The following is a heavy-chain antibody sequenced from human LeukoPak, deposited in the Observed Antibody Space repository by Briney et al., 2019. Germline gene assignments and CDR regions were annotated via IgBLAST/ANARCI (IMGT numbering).Heavy chain of an antibody. CDR3: AREECFGSRCYSSNPTWYFYYMDV. V-gene: IGHV3-11*04. D-gene: IGHD2-15*01. J-gene: IGHJ6*03. CDR1: GFTFSDYY. Sequence: PGGSLRLSCAASGFTFSDYYMSWIRQAPGKGLEWVSYITGSGSAIYYADSVKGRFTISRDNAKNSLFLQMNSLRAEDTAVYYCAREECFGSRCYSSNPTWYFYYMDVWGKGTTVTVSS. CDR2: ITGSGSAI.